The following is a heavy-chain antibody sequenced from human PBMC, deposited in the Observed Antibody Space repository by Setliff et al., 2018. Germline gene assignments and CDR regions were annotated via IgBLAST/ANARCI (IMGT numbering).Heavy chain of an antibody. V-gene: IGHV4-59*01. J-gene: IGHJ6*02. CDR2: IYYSGST. D-gene: IGHD3-10*01. CDR1: GGSISSYY. Sequence: SETLSLTCTVSGGSISSYYWSWTRQPPGKGLEWIGYIYYSGSTNYNPSLKSRVTMSVDTSKSQVSLKLSSVTAADTGVYYCVRGYGSGSYPYYYGMDVWGQGTTVTVSS. CDR3: VRGYGSGSYPYYYGMDV.